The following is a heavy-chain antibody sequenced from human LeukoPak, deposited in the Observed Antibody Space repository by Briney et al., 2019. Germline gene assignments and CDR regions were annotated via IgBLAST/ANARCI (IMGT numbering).Heavy chain of an antibody. J-gene: IGHJ5*02. CDR2: INPTGGST. CDR3: ARDNSVGDNAWWFDP. V-gene: IGHV1-46*01. Sequence: ASVKVSCKASGYTFTSYYMHWVRQPPGQGLEWMELINPTGGSTGYAQKFQGRVTMTRDMSTSTDYMELSSLRSEDTAIYYCARDNSVGDNAWWFDPWGQGTLVTVSS. D-gene: IGHD1-26*01. CDR1: GYTFTSYY.